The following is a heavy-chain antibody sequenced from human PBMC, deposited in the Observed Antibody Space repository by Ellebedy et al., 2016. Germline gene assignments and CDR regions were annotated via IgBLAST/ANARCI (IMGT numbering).Heavy chain of an antibody. CDR1: GFTFSSYA. CDR2: ISGSGGST. J-gene: IGHJ4*02. D-gene: IGHD6-19*01. CDR3: AKDRWGAVAGTDFDY. V-gene: IGHV3-23*01. Sequence: GESLKISXAASGFTFSSYAMSWVRQAPGKGLEWVSAISGSGGSTYYADSVKGRFTISRDNSKNTLYLQMNSLRAEDTAVYYCAKDRWGAVAGTDFDYWGQGTLVTVSS.